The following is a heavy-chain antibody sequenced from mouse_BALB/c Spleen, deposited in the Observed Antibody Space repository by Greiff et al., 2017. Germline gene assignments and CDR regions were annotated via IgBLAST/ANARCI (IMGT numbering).Heavy chain of an antibody. Sequence: EVNVVESGGGLVQPGGSRKLSCAASGFTFSSFGMHWVRQAPEKGLEWVAYISSGSSTIYYADTVKGRFTISRDNPKNTLFLQMTSLRSEDTAMYYCARRWANFYAMDYWGQGTSVTVSA. J-gene: IGHJ4*01. CDR1: GFTFSSFG. V-gene: IGHV5-17*02. D-gene: IGHD3-1*01. CDR3: ARRWANFYAMDY. CDR2: ISSGSSTI.